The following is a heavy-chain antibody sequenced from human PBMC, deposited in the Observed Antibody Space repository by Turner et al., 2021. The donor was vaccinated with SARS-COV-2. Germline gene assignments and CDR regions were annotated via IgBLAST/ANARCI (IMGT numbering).Heavy chain of an antibody. D-gene: IGHD2-15*01. J-gene: IGHJ3*02. CDR2: ISYDGSNK. Sequence: QVQLVESGGGVVQPGRSLRLACEASGFTFSSYGMHWVRQAPGKGLEWVAVISYDGSNKYYADSVKGRFTISRDNSKNTLYLQMNSLRAEDTAVYYAARGGVVAATAYDAFDIWGQGTMVTVSS. V-gene: IGHV3-30*03. CDR3: ARGGVVAATAYDAFDI. CDR1: GFTFSSYG.